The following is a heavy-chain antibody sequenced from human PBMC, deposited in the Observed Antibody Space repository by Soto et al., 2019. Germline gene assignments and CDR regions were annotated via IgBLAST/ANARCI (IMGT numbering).Heavy chain of an antibody. J-gene: IGHJ4*02. CDR1: GFTFISYS. CDR2: ISPSSSSI. Sequence: GGSLRLSCAASGFTFISYSMHWVLQAPGKGLEWVSYISPSSSSIYYADSVKGRFTISRDNAKNSLYLQMNSLRAEDTAVYYCARVAYYYDSSGYFYWGQGTLVTVSS. CDR3: ARVAYYYDSSGYFY. D-gene: IGHD3-22*01. V-gene: IGHV3-48*01.